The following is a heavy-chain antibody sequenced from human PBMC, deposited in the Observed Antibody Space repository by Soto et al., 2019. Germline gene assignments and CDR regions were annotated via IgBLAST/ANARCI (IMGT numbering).Heavy chain of an antibody. CDR1: AGSSSGYY. D-gene: IGHD3-10*01. CDR3: AGGRGTVVRGSYKWFDP. J-gene: IGHJ5*02. V-gene: IGHV4-34*01. CDR2: IDQSGST. Sequence: SETLSLPCAVYAGSSSGYYWNWLRQPPGEGLEWIGKIDQSGSTNYNPSLKSRVTMPVDTSRGQFSLKLTSVTAMDTAVYYCAGGRGTVVRGSYKWFDPWGQGTLVTVS.